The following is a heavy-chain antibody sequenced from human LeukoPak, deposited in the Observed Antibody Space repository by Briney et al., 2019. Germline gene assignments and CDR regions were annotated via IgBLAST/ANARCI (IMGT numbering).Heavy chain of an antibody. CDR2: ISYTGTTI. Sequence: PGGSLRLSCAGSGFTFSDYGMNWVRQAPGKGLEWLSYISYTGTTIYYAESVRGRFTMSRGNANNSLYLQMNSLRDEDTAVYYCARAFTTTAFDIWGQGTMVTVSS. V-gene: IGHV3-48*02. D-gene: IGHD1-1*01. J-gene: IGHJ3*02. CDR1: GFTFSDYG. CDR3: ARAFTTTAFDI.